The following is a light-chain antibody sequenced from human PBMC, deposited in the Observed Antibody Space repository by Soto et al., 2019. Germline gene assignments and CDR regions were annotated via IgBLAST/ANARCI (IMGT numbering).Light chain of an antibody. V-gene: IGKV1-9*01. J-gene: IGKJ3*01. CDR3: QQLNSYPRT. Sequence: IQLTQSPSFLSASVGDRVTITCRASQGISSYLAWYQQKAGKAPKLLIYAASTLQSGVPSRFSGSGSGTEFTLTISSLQPEDFATYYCQQLNSYPRTFGPGTKVDIK. CDR1: QGISSY. CDR2: AAS.